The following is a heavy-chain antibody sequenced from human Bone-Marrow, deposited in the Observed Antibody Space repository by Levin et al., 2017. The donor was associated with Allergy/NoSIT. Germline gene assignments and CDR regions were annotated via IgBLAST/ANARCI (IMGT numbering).Heavy chain of an antibody. D-gene: IGHD1-26*01. CDR3: ARVGAGAEWGLDF. CDR1: GFTFSAYT. V-gene: IGHV3-21*01. J-gene: IGHJ4*02. Sequence: GGSLRLSCAASGFTFSAYTMNWVRQAPGKGLEWVSSISSSGTYRLFGESVKGRFTISRDNAKNLIYLHMNSLRAEDTAIYYCARVGAGAEWGLDFWGQGNLVTVSS. CDR2: ISSSGTYR.